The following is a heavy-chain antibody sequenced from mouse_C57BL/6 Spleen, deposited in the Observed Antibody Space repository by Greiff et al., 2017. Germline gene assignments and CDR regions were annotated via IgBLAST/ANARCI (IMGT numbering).Heavy chain of an antibody. D-gene: IGHD2-5*01. Sequence: QVQLQQSGAELARPGASVKMSCKASGYTFTSYTMHWVKQRPGQGLEWIGYINPSSGYTKYNQKFKDKATLTADKSSSTAYMQLSSLTSEDSAVYYCASTATYSKNVYFDYWGQGTTLTVSS. V-gene: IGHV1-4*01. J-gene: IGHJ2*01. CDR2: INPSSGYT. CDR3: ASTATYSKNVYFDY. CDR1: GYTFTSYT.